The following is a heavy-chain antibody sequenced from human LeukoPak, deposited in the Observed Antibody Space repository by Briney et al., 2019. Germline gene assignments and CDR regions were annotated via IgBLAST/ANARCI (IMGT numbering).Heavy chain of an antibody. CDR3: ARVWDYVWGSYWPNDDAFDI. CDR2: INHSGST. Sequence: SETLSLTCAVYGGSFSGYYWSWIRQPPGKGLEWIGEINHSGSTNYNPSLKSRVTISVDTSKNQFSLKLSSVTAADTAVYYCARVWDYVWGSYWPNDDAFDIWGQGTMVTVSP. V-gene: IGHV4-34*01. CDR1: GGSFSGYY. D-gene: IGHD3-16*01. J-gene: IGHJ3*02.